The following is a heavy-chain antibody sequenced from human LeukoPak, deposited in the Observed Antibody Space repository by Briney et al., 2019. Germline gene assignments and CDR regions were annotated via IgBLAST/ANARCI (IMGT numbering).Heavy chain of an antibody. CDR1: GGSISSGGYY. D-gene: IGHD3-10*01. CDR2: IYHSGST. J-gene: IGHJ6*03. V-gene: IGHV4-30-2*01. CDR3: ARLRELYYMDV. Sequence: PSETLSLTCTVSGGSISSGGYYWSWIRQPPGKGLEWIGYIYHSGSTYYNPSLKSRVTISVDRSKNQFSLKLSSVTAADTAVYYCARLRELYYMDVWGKGTTVTVSS.